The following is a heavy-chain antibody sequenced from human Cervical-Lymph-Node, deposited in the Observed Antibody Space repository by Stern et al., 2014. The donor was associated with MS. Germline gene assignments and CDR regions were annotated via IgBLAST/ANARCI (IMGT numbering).Heavy chain of an antibody. D-gene: IGHD3-10*01. CDR3: ARGDRRNWFDP. CDR1: GYSFPNYW. Sequence: EVQLVESGAEVKKPGESLKISCKGSGYSFPNYWIAWVRQPHGKGLECMGIIYPSDSDPRYSPSFEGQVTMSVDKSISTAYLQWRGLKASDSAMYYCARGDRRNWFDPWGQGTLVTVSS. J-gene: IGHJ5*02. V-gene: IGHV5-51*03. CDR2: IYPSDSDP.